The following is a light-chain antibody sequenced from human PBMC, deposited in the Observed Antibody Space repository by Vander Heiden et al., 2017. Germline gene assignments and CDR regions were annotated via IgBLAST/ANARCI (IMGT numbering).Light chain of an antibody. J-gene: IGKJ3*01. CDR3: MQELQTGT. CDR1: QSLLHSNGYNY. CDR2: LGS. Sequence: DIVMTQSPLSLPVTPGEPASISCRSSQSLLHSNGYNYLDWYLQKPGQSPQLLIYLGSNRASGVPDRFSGSGSGTDFTLKISRVEAEDVGVYYCMQELQTGTFGHGTKVDIK. V-gene: IGKV2-28*01.